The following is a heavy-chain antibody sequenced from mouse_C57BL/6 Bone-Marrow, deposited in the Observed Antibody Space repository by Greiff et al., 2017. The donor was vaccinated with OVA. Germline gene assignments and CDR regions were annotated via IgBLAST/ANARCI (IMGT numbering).Heavy chain of an antibody. CDR3: AKSRYYYGSSYGFAY. CDR1: GYAFTNYL. J-gene: IGHJ3*01. D-gene: IGHD1-1*01. V-gene: IGHV1-54*01. Sequence: VQLVESGAELVRPGTSVKVSCKASGYAFTNYLIEWVKQRPGQGLEWIGVINPGSGGTNYNEKFKGKATLTADKSSSTAYMQLSSLTSEDSAVYFCAKSRYYYGSSYGFAYWGQGTLATVSA. CDR2: INPGSGGT.